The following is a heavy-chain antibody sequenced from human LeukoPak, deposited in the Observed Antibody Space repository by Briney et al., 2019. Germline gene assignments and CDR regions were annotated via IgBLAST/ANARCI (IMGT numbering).Heavy chain of an antibody. CDR2: IKKDGSAK. CDR1: GVMSSNYW. Sequence: PGGSLRLSCAASGVMSSNYWMSWVRQAPGKGREGVANIKKDGSAKYYVESVKGRFTNSRDNAKTSSYMQMNTLRAEDTAVYYCARAGSGWFMVWDFDYWGQGTLVTVSS. D-gene: IGHD6-19*01. J-gene: IGHJ4*02. V-gene: IGHV3-7*01. CDR3: ARAGSGWFMVWDFDY.